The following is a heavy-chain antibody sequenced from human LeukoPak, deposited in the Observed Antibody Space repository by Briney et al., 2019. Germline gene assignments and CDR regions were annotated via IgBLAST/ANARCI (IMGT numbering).Heavy chain of an antibody. CDR2: VDPRNGGT. Sequence: GASVKVSCKASGYDFTGYYVHWVRQAPGHWFEWMGWVDPRNGGTHYAQNFQGRVTITGDTSITTAYMELGSLTSDDTAVYYCATGLQYGLWGVPYFYYMHAWGKGTTVTVSS. CDR1: GYDFTGYY. D-gene: IGHD3-10*01. J-gene: IGHJ6*03. CDR3: ATGLQYGLWGVPYFYYMHA. V-gene: IGHV1-2*02.